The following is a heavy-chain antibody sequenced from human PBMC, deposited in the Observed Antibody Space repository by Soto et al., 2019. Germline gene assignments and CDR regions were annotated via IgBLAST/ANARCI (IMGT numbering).Heavy chain of an antibody. CDR3: AGGGRGYSFGYIDY. J-gene: IGHJ4*02. CDR1: GGSFSGYS. V-gene: IGHV4-34*01. Sequence: QVQLQQWGAGLLKPSETLSLNCAVYGGSFSGYSWSWIRQPPGKGLEWIGEINHSGSTNYNPSLKTRGTXXRXTXXTQFSLKLISVTAADTAVYYCAGGGRGYSFGYIDYWGQGTLVTVSS. CDR2: INHSGST. D-gene: IGHD5-18*01.